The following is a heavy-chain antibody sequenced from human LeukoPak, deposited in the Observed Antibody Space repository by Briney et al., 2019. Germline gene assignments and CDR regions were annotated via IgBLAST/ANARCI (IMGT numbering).Heavy chain of an antibody. CDR1: GGSISSYY. CDR2: IYYSGST. J-gene: IGHJ1*01. Sequence: SETLSLTCTVSGGSISSYYWSWIRRPPGKGLEWIGYIYYSGSTNYNPSLKSRVTISVDTSKNQFSLKLSSVTAADTAAYYCARVESGYGDYLHTALAEYFQHWGQGTLVTVSS. V-gene: IGHV4-59*01. CDR3: ARVESGYGDYLHTALAEYFQH. D-gene: IGHD4-17*01.